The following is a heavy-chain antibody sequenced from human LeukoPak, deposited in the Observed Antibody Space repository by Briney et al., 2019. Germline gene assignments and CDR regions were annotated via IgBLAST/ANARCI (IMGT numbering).Heavy chain of an antibody. Sequence: SETLSLTCTVSGGSISIYYWSWIRQPAGKGLEWIGRIYTSGSTNYNPSLKSRVTMSVDTSKNQFSLKLSSVTAADTAVYYCARDHLGYCTNGVCYSGGYWYFDLWGRGTLVTVSS. D-gene: IGHD2-8*01. CDR1: GGSISIYY. V-gene: IGHV4-4*07. CDR3: ARDHLGYCTNGVCYSGGYWYFDL. J-gene: IGHJ2*01. CDR2: IYTSGST.